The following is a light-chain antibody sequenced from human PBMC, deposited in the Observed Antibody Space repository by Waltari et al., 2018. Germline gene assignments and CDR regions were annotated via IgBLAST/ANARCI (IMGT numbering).Light chain of an antibody. V-gene: IGLV1-44*01. CDR3: AAWDDSLNGHWV. CDR1: YSNIGNNV. J-gene: IGLJ3*02. Sequence: QSVLTQPPSASGTPGQRVTISCSGTYSNIGNNVVNWYQQFPGKAPKLLIYRNDRRPSGVPDRCSGSKSGSSASLAISGLQSEDKADYYCAAWDDSLNGHWVFGGGTKVTVL. CDR2: RND.